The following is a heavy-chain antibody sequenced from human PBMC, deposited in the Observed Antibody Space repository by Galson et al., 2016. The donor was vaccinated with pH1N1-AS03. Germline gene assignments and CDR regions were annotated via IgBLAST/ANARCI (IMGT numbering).Heavy chain of an antibody. CDR2: IYLDDSDT. Sequence: QSGAEVKKPGESLKISCQGSGYSFTNYWIGWVRQMPGKGLEWMGIIYLDDSDTRYSPSFQGQVTISADKSISTAYLQWSSLKASDTAMYYCARATLEQLGADDYYYYGMDVWGQGTTVTVSS. CDR3: ARATLEQLGADDYYYYGMDV. D-gene: IGHD6-6*01. V-gene: IGHV5-51*01. CDR1: GYSFTNYW. J-gene: IGHJ6*02.